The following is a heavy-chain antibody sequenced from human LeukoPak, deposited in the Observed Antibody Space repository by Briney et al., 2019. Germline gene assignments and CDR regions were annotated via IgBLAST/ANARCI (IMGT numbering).Heavy chain of an antibody. Sequence: SETLSLTCTVSGGSISSGGYYWSWIRQPPGKGLEWIGYIYHSGSTYYNPPLKSRVTISVDRSKNQFSLKLSSVTAADTAVYYCARQNSSSTAFDIWGQGTMVTVSS. CDR3: ARQNSSSTAFDI. J-gene: IGHJ3*02. CDR2: IYHSGST. V-gene: IGHV4-30-2*01. D-gene: IGHD6-6*01. CDR1: GGSISSGGYY.